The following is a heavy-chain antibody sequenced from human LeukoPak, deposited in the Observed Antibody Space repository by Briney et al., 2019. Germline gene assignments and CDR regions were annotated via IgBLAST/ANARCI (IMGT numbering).Heavy chain of an antibody. CDR2: ISWNSGSI. CDR3: AKDSVDILTGPDY. Sequence: SLRLPCAASGFTFDDYAMHWVRQAPGKGLEWVSGISWNSGSIGYADSVKGRFTISRDNAKNSLYLQMNSLRAEDTALYYCAKDSVDILTGPDYWGQGTLVTVSS. D-gene: IGHD3-9*01. V-gene: IGHV3-9*01. J-gene: IGHJ4*02. CDR1: GFTFDDYA.